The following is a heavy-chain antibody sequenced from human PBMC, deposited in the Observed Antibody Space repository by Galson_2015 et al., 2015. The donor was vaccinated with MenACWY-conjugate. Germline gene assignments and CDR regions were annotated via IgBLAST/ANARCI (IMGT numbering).Heavy chain of an antibody. Sequence: QSGAEVKKPGESLKISCKGSEYSFTRFWIGWVRQMPGKGLEWMGIIYPPDSDTKYSPSFQGQVTMSADKSITTTYLQWSSLKASDTAMYYCAIAICDFWSGYSFDYWGQGTQVTVSS. CDR3: AIAICDFWSGYSFDY. J-gene: IGHJ4*02. D-gene: IGHD3-3*01. V-gene: IGHV5-51*01. CDR1: EYSFTRFW. CDR2: IYPPDSDT.